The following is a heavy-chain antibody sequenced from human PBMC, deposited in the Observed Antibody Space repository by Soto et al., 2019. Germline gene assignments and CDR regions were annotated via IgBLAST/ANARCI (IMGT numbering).Heavy chain of an antibody. CDR3: ARGPLYYYDSSGYSPPPFDY. CDR2: ISSSSSYI. V-gene: IGHV3-21*01. Sequence: VRALRLSCEASGFTFSSYSMKSFRQAPGKGLEWVSSISSSSSYIYYADSVKGRFTISRDNAKNSLYLQMNSLRAEDTAVYYCARGPLYYYDSSGYSPPPFDYWGQGTLVTVSS. CDR1: GFTFSSYS. J-gene: IGHJ4*02. D-gene: IGHD3-22*01.